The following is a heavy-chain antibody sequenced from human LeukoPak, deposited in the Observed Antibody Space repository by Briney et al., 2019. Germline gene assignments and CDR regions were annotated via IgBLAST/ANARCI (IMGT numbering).Heavy chain of an antibody. D-gene: IGHD3-3*01. V-gene: IGHV4-4*07. CDR1: GGSLSNHY. J-gene: IGHJ6*04. Sequence: SETLSLTCTVSGGSLSNHYWNWTRHPAGTGLEYIGRIFHTGSTNYNPSLKSRVTISVDTSKNQFSLKLSSVTAADTAVYYCARDMAMYYDFWSGYYEDVWGKGTTVTVSS. CDR2: IFHTGST. CDR3: ARDMAMYYDFWSGYYEDV.